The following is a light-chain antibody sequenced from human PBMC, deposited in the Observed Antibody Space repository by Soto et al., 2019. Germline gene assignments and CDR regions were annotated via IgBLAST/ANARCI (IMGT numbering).Light chain of an antibody. J-gene: IGLJ2*01. CDR2: GST. CDR1: SSNIGAGYD. CDR3: QSYDSSLYVV. Sequence: QSVLTQPPSVSGAPGQRVTISCTGSSSNIGAGYDVHWYQQLPGAAPKLLIYGSTNRPSGVPDRFSGFKSGTSASLAITGLQAEDEADYYCQSYDSSLYVVFGGGTKLTVL. V-gene: IGLV1-40*01.